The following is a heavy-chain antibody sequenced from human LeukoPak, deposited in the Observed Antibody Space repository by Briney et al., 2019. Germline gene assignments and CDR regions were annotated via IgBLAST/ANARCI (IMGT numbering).Heavy chain of an antibody. V-gene: IGHV4-34*01. CDR1: GGSFSGYY. J-gene: IGHJ4*02. CDR3: ARCSSGWYSKYYFDY. D-gene: IGHD6-19*01. Sequence: SETLSLTCAAYGGSFSGYYWSWIRQPPGKGLEWIGEINHSGSTNYNPSLKSRVTISVDTSKNQFSLKLSSVTAADTAVYYCARCSSGWYSKYYFDYWGQGTLVTVSS. CDR2: INHSGST.